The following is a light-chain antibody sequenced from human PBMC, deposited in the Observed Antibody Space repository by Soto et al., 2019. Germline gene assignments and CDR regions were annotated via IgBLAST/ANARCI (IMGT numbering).Light chain of an antibody. Sequence: IVLTQSPGTLSLSPGERATLSCRASQSIRSHYLAWYQQKPGQAPRLLISGAHNRAPGIPDRFSGSESGTDFTLRISRLEPEDFAVYYCQQYGSSPRTFGQGTKVDIK. CDR1: QSIRSHY. J-gene: IGKJ1*01. CDR2: GAH. V-gene: IGKV3-20*01. CDR3: QQYGSSPRT.